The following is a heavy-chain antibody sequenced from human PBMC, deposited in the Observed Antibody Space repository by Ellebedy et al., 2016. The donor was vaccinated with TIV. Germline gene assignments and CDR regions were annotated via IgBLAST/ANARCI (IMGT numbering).Heavy chain of an antibody. D-gene: IGHD6-13*01. CDR3: VRVAPAGIISTFFDY. Sequence: SETLSLTXTVSGDSIRGRSYSWSWIRQPAGKALEWIGRIYGSGTTDYNPSLKSRVSMSVDTSKNQLYLKLTSVTAADTAVYFCVRVAPAGIISTFFDYWGQGTLVTVSS. J-gene: IGHJ4*02. CDR2: IYGSGTT. CDR1: GDSIRGRSYS. V-gene: IGHV4-61*02.